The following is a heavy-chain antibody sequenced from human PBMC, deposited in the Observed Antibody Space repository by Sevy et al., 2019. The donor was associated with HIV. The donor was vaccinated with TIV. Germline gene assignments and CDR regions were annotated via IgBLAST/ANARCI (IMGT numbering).Heavy chain of an antibody. V-gene: IGHV3-33*01. Sequence: GGSLRLSCAASGFTFSSYGMHWVRQAPGKGLEWVAVIWYDGSNKYYADSVKGRFTISRDNSKNTLYLQMNSLRAEETAVYYCARVGITGATGIDYWGQGAQVTVSS. CDR3: ARVGITGATGIDY. D-gene: IGHD1-7*01. CDR2: IWYDGSNK. CDR1: GFTFSSYG. J-gene: IGHJ4*02.